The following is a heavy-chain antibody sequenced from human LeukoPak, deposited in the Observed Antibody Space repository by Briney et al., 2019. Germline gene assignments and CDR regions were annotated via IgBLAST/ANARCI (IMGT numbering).Heavy chain of an antibody. V-gene: IGHV1-18*01. J-gene: IGHJ4*02. CDR3: ARLYYDSSGYSNYFDY. CDR1: GYTFTSYG. Sequence: ASVKGSCKASGYTFTSYGISWVRQAPGQGLEWMGWISAYNGNTNYAQKLQGRVTMTTDTSTSTAYMELRSLRSDDTAVYYCARLYYDSSGYSNYFDYWGQGTLVTVSS. D-gene: IGHD3-22*01. CDR2: ISAYNGNT.